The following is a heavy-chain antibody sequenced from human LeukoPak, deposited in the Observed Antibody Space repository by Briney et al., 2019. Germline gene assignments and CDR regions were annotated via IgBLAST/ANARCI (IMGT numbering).Heavy chain of an antibody. CDR2: IWFDGSKK. V-gene: IGHV3-30*02. CDR3: AKDGQSYAPYAMDV. CDR1: GFIFSDYA. J-gene: IGHJ6*02. Sequence: GGSLRLSCAASGFIFSDYAMHWVRQAPGKGLEWVAQIWFDGSKKNYADSVKGRFTISRDQSKNTVSLQMNSLRAKDTALYYCAKDGQSYAPYAMDVWGQGTTVTVSS. D-gene: IGHD5-18*01.